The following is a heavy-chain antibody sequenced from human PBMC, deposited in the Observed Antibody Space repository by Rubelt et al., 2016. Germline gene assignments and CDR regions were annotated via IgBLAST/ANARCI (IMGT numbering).Heavy chain of an antibody. V-gene: IGHV4-34*01. CDR3: ARGRRGSSSWLGRDYYGMDV. CDR1: GGSFSGYY. CDR2: INHSGST. Sequence: QVQLQQWGAGLLKPSETLSLTCAVYGGSFSGYYWRWIRQPPGKGLEWIGEINHSGSTNYNPSLKSRVTISVDTSKNQFSLKLSSVTAADTAVYYCARGRRGSSSWLGRDYYGMDVWGQGTTVTVSS. D-gene: IGHD6-13*01. J-gene: IGHJ6*02.